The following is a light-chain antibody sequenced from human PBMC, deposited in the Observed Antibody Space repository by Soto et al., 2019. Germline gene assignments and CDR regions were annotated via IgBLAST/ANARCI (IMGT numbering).Light chain of an antibody. CDR3: CSYAGRYADV. Sequence: QSALTQPRSVSGSPGQSVTISCTGTSSDVGAYNYVSWYQQHPDKAPKVMIYDVSKRPSGVPDRFSGSKSANTASLTISGLQAEDEADYYCCSYAGRYADVFGTGTKLTVL. J-gene: IGLJ1*01. V-gene: IGLV2-11*01. CDR2: DVS. CDR1: SSDVGAYNY.